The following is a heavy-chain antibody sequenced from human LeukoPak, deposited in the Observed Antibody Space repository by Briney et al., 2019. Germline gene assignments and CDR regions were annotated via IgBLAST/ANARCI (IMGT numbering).Heavy chain of an antibody. J-gene: IGHJ4*02. D-gene: IGHD2-15*01. V-gene: IGHV4-38-2*01. CDR2: IYHSGST. CDR1: GYSISSGYY. CDR3: ARVPVVAATPDFDS. Sequence: PSETLSLTCAVSGYSISSGYYWGWIRPPPGKGLEWIGSIYHSGSTYYNPSLKSRVTISVDTSKNQFSLKLSSVTAADTAVYYCARVPVVAATPDFDSWGQGTLVTVSS.